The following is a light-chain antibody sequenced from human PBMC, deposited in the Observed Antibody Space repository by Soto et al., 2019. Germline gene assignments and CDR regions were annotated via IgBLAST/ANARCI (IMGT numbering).Light chain of an antibody. CDR1: SSDVGGYNY. CDR3: SSYTSSSTVV. V-gene: IGLV2-14*01. Sequence: QSALTQPASVSGSPGQSITISCTGTSSDVGGYNYVSWYQQHPGKAPKLMIYDVSNPPSGVSNRFSGSKPGNTASLTISGLQAEDEADYYCSSYTSSSTVVFGGGTKLTVL. J-gene: IGLJ2*01. CDR2: DVS.